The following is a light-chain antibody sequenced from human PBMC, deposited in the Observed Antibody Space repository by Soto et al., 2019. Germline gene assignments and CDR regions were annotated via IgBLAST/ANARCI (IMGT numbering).Light chain of an antibody. J-gene: IGKJ4*01. CDR3: QQYNNWPPLT. CDR1: QSVSSN. V-gene: IGKV3-15*01. Sequence: EIVMTQSPATLSVSPGERATLSCRASQSVSSNLAWYQQKHGQAPRLLIYGASNRATGIPARFSVSGSGTEFTLTISSLQSEDFAVYYCQQYNNWPPLTFGGGTKVEIK. CDR2: GAS.